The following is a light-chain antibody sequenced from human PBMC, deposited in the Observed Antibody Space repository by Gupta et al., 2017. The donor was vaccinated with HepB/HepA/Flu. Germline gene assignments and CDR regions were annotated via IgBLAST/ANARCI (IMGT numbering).Light chain of an antibody. J-gene: IGLJ2*01. CDR3: QVWDSSSEHVV. CDR1: NIGGKS. V-gene: IGLV3-21*03. Sequence: SYVLTQPPSVSVAPGMTARITCGGNNIGGKSVQWYQQKAGQAPALVVYGDGDRPSGIPERFSGSNSGNTATLTITRVEGGDEADYYCQVWDSSSEHVVFGGGTTLTVL. CDR2: GDG.